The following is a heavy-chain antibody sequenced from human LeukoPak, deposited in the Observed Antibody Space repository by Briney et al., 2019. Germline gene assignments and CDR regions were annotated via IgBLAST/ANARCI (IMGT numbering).Heavy chain of an antibody. Sequence: GASVKVSCKASGYTFTSYGISWVRQAPGQGLERMGWINPNSGGTNYAQKFQGRVTMTRDTSISTAYMELSRLRSDDTAVYYCARPVSRCSGGSCYSLAFDIWGQGTMVTVSS. D-gene: IGHD2-15*01. CDR2: INPNSGGT. J-gene: IGHJ3*02. V-gene: IGHV1-2*02. CDR3: ARPVSRCSGGSCYSLAFDI. CDR1: GYTFTSYG.